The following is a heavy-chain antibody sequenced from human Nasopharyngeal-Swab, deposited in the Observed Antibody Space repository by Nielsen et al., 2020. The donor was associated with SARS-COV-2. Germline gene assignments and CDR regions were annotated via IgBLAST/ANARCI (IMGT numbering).Heavy chain of an antibody. CDR3: ARFPTQQLGYDY. CDR1: GGSFSGYY. V-gene: IGHV4-34*01. CDR2: INHSGST. D-gene: IGHD6-13*01. J-gene: IGHJ4*02. Sequence: GSLRLSCAVYGGSFSGYYWSWIRQPPGKGLEWIGEINHSGSTNYNPSLKSRVTISVDTSKNQFSLKLSSVTAADTAVYYCARFPTQQLGYDYWGQGTLVTASS.